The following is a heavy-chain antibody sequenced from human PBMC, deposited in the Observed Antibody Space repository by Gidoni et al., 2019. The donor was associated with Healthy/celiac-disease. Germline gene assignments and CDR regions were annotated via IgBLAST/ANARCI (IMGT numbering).Heavy chain of an antibody. CDR2: ISSNGGST. Sequence: SYAMHWVRQAPGKGLEYVSAISSNGGSTYYANSVKGRFTISRDNSKNTLYLQMGSLRAEDMAVYYCARGTATVTMVWFDPWGQGTLVTVSS. CDR3: ARGTATVTMVWFDP. CDR1: SYA. V-gene: IGHV3-64*01. J-gene: IGHJ5*02. D-gene: IGHD4-17*01.